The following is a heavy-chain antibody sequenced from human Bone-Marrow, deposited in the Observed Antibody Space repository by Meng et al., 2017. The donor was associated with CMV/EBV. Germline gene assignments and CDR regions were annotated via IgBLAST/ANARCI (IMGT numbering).Heavy chain of an antibody. CDR1: TFRSYA. V-gene: IGHV1-69*10. J-gene: IGHJ5*02. CDR3: ARDRATSIAARQIIWFDP. D-gene: IGHD6-6*01. CDR2: IIPILGIA. Sequence: TFRSYAISWVRQAPGQGLEWMGGIIPILGIANYAQKFQGRVTITADKSTSTAYMELSSLRSEDTAVYYCARDRATSIAARQIIWFDPWGQGTLVTVSS.